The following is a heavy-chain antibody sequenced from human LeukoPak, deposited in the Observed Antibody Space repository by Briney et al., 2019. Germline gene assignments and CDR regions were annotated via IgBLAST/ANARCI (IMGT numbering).Heavy chain of an antibody. V-gene: IGHV1-2*02. D-gene: IGHD3-22*01. CDR3: ARGATSSGYYLAGAFDI. CDR1: GYTFTGYY. J-gene: IGHJ3*02. CDR2: INPNSGGT. Sequence: ASVKVSCKASGYTFTGYYMHWVRQAPGQGLAWMGWINPNSGGTNYAQKFQGRVTMTRDTSISTAYMELSRLRSDDTAVYYCARGATSSGYYLAGAFDIWGQGTMVTVSS.